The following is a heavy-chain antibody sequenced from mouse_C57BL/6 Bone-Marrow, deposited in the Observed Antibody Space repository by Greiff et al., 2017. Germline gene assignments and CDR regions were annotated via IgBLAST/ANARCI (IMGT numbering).Heavy chain of an antibody. D-gene: IGHD1-1*01. J-gene: IGHJ4*01. CDR1: GYTFTSYG. V-gene: IGHV1-81*01. CDR3: AREGGSYAMYY. Sequence: LVESGAELARPGASVKLSCKASGYTFTSYGISWVKQRTGPGLEWIGEIYPRSGNTYYNEKFKGKATLTADKSYSTAYMELRSRTSEDSAVYFCAREGGSYAMYYWGQGTSVTVSS. CDR2: IYPRSGNT.